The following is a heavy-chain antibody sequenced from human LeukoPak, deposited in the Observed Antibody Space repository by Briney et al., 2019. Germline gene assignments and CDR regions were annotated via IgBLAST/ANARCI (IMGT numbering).Heavy chain of an antibody. D-gene: IGHD2-2*01. CDR3: ARVRGGYCSSTSCLELPHFDY. CDR1: GYTFTSYY. V-gene: IGHV1-46*01. J-gene: IGHJ4*02. Sequence: GASVKVSCKASGYTFTSYYMHWVRQAPGQGLEWMGIINPSGGSTSYAQKFQGRVTMTRDTSTSTVYMELSSLRSEDTAVYYCARVRGGYCSSTSCLELPHFDYWGQGTLVTVSS. CDR2: INPSGGST.